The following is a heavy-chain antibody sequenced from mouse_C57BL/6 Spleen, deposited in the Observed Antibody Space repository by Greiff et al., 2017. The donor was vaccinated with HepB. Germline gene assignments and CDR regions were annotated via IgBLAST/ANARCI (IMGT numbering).Heavy chain of an antibody. J-gene: IGHJ1*03. CDR2: IYPGSGNT. CDR1: GYSFTSYY. Sequence: QVQLQQSGPELVKPGASVKISCKASGYSFTSYYIHWVKQRPGQGLEWIGWIYPGSGNTKYNEKFKGKATLTADTSSSTAYMQLSSLTSEDSAVYYCARGWADWYFDVWGTGTTVTVSS. V-gene: IGHV1-66*01. CDR3: ARGWADWYFDV. D-gene: IGHD1-1*02.